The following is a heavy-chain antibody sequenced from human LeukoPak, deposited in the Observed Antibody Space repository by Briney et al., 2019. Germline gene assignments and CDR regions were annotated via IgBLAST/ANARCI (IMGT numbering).Heavy chain of an antibody. V-gene: IGHV4-30-4*01. J-gene: IGHJ5*02. D-gene: IGHD2-15*01. CDR2: IYYSGST. Sequence: SETLSLTCTVSGGSISSGDYYWSWIRQPPGKGLEWIGYIYYSGSTYYNPSLKSRVTISVDTSKNQFSLKLSSVTAADTAVYYCARGSGGSFPSWFDPWGQGTRVTVSS. CDR1: GGSISSGDYY. CDR3: ARGSGGSFPSWFDP.